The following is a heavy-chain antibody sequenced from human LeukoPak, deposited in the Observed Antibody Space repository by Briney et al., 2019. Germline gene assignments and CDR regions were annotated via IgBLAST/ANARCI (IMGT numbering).Heavy chain of an antibody. CDR3: ARGLYGSGSKTAFDI. V-gene: IGHV4-59*12. Sequence: RASETLSLTCTVSGGSISNYYWSWIRQPPGKGLEWIAYIYYSGSTSYNPSLKSRVTISVDTSKNQFSLKLSSVTAADTAVYYCARGLYGSGSKTAFDIWGQGTMVTVSS. D-gene: IGHD3-10*01. CDR1: GGSISNYY. J-gene: IGHJ3*02. CDR2: IYYSGST.